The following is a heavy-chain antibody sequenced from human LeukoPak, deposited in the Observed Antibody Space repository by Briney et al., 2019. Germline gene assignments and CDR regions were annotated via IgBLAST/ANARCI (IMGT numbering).Heavy chain of an antibody. V-gene: IGHV3-64D*06. Sequence: GSLRLSCSASGFTFSSSAMHWVRQAPGKGLEYVSAISSNGGRTYYADSVKGRFTISRDNSKNTLYLQMSSLRAEDTAVYYCVKLPTDYDVLTGLFDYWGQGTLVTVSS. CDR2: ISSNGGRT. D-gene: IGHD3-9*01. CDR3: VKLPTDYDVLTGLFDY. J-gene: IGHJ4*02. CDR1: GFTFSSSA.